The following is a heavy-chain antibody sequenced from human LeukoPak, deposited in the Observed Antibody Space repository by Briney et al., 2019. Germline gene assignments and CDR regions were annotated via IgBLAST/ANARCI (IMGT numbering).Heavy chain of an antibody. V-gene: IGHV1-58*02. CDR2: IVVGSGNT. Sequence: GASVXVSXXXXXXXXSNSAMQWVRQXRGQRLEWIGWIVVGSGNTNYAQKFQERVTITRDMSTSTAYMELSSLRSEDTAMYYCAAATGPWGQGTLVTVSS. CDR1: XXXXSNSA. CDR3: AAATGP. D-gene: IGHD5-12*01. J-gene: IGHJ5*02.